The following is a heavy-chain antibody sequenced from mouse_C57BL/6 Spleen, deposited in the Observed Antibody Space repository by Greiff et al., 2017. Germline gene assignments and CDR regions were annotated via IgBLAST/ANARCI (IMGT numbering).Heavy chain of an antibody. CDR1: GYTFTSYD. V-gene: IGHV1-85*01. Sequence: VQLVESGPELVKPGASVKLSCKASGYTFTSYDINWVKQRPGQGLEWIGWIYPRDGSTKYNEKFKGKATLTVDTSSSTAYMELHSLTSEDSAVYFCARYDSFDVWGTGTTVTVSS. CDR3: ARYDSFDV. CDR2: IYPRDGST. J-gene: IGHJ1*03. D-gene: IGHD2-4*01.